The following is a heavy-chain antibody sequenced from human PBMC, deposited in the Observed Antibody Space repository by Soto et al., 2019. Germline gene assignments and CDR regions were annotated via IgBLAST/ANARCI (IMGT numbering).Heavy chain of an antibody. V-gene: IGHV3-23*01. CDR2: ISGSGGST. CDR1: AFTFSSYA. D-gene: IGHD3-3*01. Sequence: GGSLRLSCEASAFTFSSYAMSWVRQAPGKGLEWVSAISGSGGSTYYADSVKGRFTISRDNSKNTLYLQMNSLRAEDTAVYYCAKVDDFWSGYPLWGQGTLVTVSS. CDR3: AKVDDFWSGYPL. J-gene: IGHJ4*02.